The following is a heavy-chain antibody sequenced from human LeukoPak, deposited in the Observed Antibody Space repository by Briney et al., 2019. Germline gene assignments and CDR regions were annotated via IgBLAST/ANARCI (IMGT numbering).Heavy chain of an antibody. D-gene: IGHD3-10*01. V-gene: IGHV4-30-2*01. CDR1: GGSISSGGYS. Sequence: SGTLSLTCAVSGGSISSGGYSWSWIRQPPGKGLEWIGYIYHSGSTYYNPSLKSRVTISVDRSKNQFSLKLSSVTAADTAVYYCARGSPHYYYGSGGMDYWGQGTLVTVSS. J-gene: IGHJ4*02. CDR3: ARGSPHYYYGSGGMDY. CDR2: IYHSGST.